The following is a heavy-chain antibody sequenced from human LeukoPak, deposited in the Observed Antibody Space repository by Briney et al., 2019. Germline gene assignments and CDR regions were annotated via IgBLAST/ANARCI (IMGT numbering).Heavy chain of an antibody. D-gene: IGHD1-26*01. V-gene: IGHV4-38-2*02. CDR3: ARDLDSGSYFYYYYMDV. CDR2: IYHSGST. Sequence: PSETLSLTCTVSGVSISTHFYYWGWIRQPPGKGLEWIGSIYHSGSTYYNPSLKSRVTISVDTSKNQFSLKLSSVTAADTAVYYCARDLDSGSYFYYYYMDVWGKGTTVTVSS. CDR1: GVSISTHFYY. J-gene: IGHJ6*03.